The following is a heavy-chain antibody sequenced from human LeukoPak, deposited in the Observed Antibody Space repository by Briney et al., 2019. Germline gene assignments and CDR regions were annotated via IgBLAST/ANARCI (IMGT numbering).Heavy chain of an antibody. Sequence: GGSLRLSCAASGFTFSSYAMSWVRQAPGKGLEWVSAISGSGGSTYYADSVKGRFTISRDNSKNTLYLQMNSLRAEDTAVYYCAKPLYDILTGYYIHPFDYWGQGTLVTVSS. CDR2: ISGSGGST. CDR1: GFTFSSYA. V-gene: IGHV3-23*01. J-gene: IGHJ4*02. D-gene: IGHD3-9*01. CDR3: AKPLYDILTGYYIHPFDY.